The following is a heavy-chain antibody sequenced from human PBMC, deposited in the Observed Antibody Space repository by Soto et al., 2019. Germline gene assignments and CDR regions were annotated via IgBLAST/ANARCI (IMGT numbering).Heavy chain of an antibody. CDR2: INHSGST. Sequence: SETLSLTCAVYCGSFSGYYWSWIRQPPGKGLEWIGEINHSGSTNYNPSLKSRVTISVDTSKNQFSLKLSSVTAADTAVYYCAIDYYDSSGYSVLWGQGTLVTVSS. V-gene: IGHV4-34*01. D-gene: IGHD3-22*01. J-gene: IGHJ4*02. CDR1: CGSFSGYY. CDR3: AIDYYDSSGYSVL.